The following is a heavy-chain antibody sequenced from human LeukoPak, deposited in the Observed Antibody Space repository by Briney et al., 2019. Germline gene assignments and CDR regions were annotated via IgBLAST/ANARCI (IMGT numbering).Heavy chain of an antibody. CDR3: AKDLAAAGTTPFDY. Sequence: PGGSLRLSCAASGFTFSSYGMHWVRQAPGKELEWVAVISYDGSNKYYADSVKGRFTISRDNSKNTLYLQMNSLRAEDTAVYYCAKDLAAAGTTPFDYWGQGTLVTVSS. D-gene: IGHD6-13*01. CDR2: ISYDGSNK. J-gene: IGHJ4*02. CDR1: GFTFSSYG. V-gene: IGHV3-30*18.